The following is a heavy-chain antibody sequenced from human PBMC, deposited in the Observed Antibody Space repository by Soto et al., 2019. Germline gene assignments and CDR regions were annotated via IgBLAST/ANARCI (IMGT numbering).Heavy chain of an antibody. CDR1: GFTFSFYW. V-gene: IGHV3-7*04. CDR2: IKLDASEK. CDR3: ARVHLVAGSAFYCAMDV. Sequence: GGSLRLSCAASGFTFSFYWMSWVRQAPGKGLEWLGTIKLDASEKKYVDSVKGRFTMSRDNAKNSLYLQMDSLRAEDTAVYHCARVHLVAGSAFYCAMDVWGPGTAVTVSS. J-gene: IGHJ6*02. D-gene: IGHD6-6*01.